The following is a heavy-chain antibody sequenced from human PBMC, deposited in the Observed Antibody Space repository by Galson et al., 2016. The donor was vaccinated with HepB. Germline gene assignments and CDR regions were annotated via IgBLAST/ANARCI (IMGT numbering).Heavy chain of an antibody. CDR1: GDTISITGYF. Sequence: TLSLTCTVSGDTISITGYFWSWIRQHPERGLEWIGYISHSGSAYFKPSLKSRVTISVDTSKNQFSLDLRSVNAADTAVYFCARYGSWTGFDQWGQGTLVTGSS. V-gene: IGHV4-31*03. J-gene: IGHJ4*02. D-gene: IGHD6-13*01. CDR3: ARYGSWTGFDQ. CDR2: ISHSGSA.